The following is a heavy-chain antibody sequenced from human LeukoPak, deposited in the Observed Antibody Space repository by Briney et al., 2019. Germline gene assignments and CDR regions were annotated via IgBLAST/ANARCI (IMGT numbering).Heavy chain of an antibody. J-gene: IGHJ3*02. D-gene: IGHD2-2*01. CDR3: AREYCSSTRCYGAFDI. V-gene: IGHV3-7*01. Sequence: GGSLRLSCAASGFTFSNYWMSWVRQAPGKGLECVANIKQDGSEKYYVDSVKARFTISRDNAKNSLSLQMNSLRAEDTAVYYCAREYCSSTRCYGAFDIWGQGTMVTVSS. CDR2: IKQDGSEK. CDR1: GFTFSNYW.